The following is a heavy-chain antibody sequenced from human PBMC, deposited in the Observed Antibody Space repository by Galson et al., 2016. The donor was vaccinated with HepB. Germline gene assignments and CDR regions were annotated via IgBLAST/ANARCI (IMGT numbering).Heavy chain of an antibody. D-gene: IGHD3-16*02. CDR3: ARDFSGYEAAWGNDRQYWYFDL. CDR1: GGSISPYY. Sequence: SETLSLTCSVSGGSISPYYWSWIRQPPGRGLEWVGYIFYSGSTDYNPSLKSRVTMSVDTSRNQFSLKLSSVTAADTAVYYCARDFSGYEAAWGNDRQYWYFDLWGRGTLVTVSS. CDR2: IFYSGST. V-gene: IGHV4-59*01. J-gene: IGHJ2*01.